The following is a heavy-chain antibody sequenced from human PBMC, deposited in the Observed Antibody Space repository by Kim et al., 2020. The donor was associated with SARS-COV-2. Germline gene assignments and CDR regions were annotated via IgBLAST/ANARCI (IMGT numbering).Heavy chain of an antibody. CDR3: SSDLHCSVGSCYYVPYDY. Sequence: NNNSGSTNYNPSLKSRVTISVYTSKNQFSLKLSSVTAADTAVYYCSSDLHCSVGSCYYVPYDY. D-gene: IGHD2-15*01. J-gene: IGHJ4*01. V-gene: IGHV4-34*01. CDR2: NNNSGST.